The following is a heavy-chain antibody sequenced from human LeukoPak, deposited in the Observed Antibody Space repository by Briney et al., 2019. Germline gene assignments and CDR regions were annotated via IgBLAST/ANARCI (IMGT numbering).Heavy chain of an antibody. CDR3: AKDVRPLPLEYFQH. J-gene: IGHJ1*01. Sequence: GGPLRLSCAASGFTFSSYAMSWVRQAPGKGLEGVSAISGSGGSTYYADSVKGRFTISRDNSKNTLYLQMNSLRAEDTAVYYCAKDVRPLPLEYFQHWGQGTLVTVSS. D-gene: IGHD6-6*01. CDR1: GFTFSSYA. CDR2: ISGSGGST. V-gene: IGHV3-23*01.